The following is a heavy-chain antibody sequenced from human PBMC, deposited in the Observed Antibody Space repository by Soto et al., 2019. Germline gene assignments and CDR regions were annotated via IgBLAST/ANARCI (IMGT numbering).Heavy chain of an antibody. J-gene: IGHJ4*02. CDR2: VRSNSDGGTA. V-gene: IGHV3-15*07. CDR3: ATPGYNSGYYLDW. CDR1: GFSFSNSW. D-gene: IGHD3-22*01. Sequence: EVHLVESGGGLVKPGGSLRVSCAASGFSFSNSWMNWVRQAPGKGLEWVGRVRSNSDGGTADYAAPVKGRFLISRDDSQNTLHLQMYSLTTEDTAVYYCATPGYNSGYYLDWWGRGTLVTVSS.